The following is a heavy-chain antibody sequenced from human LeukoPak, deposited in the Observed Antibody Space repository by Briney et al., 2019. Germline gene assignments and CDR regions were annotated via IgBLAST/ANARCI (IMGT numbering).Heavy chain of an antibody. CDR3: AKENYYDSSGPHFDY. J-gene: IGHJ4*02. CDR1: GFTFSSYA. Sequence: GGSLRLSCAASGFTFSSYAMSWVRQAPGKGLEWVSAISGSGGSTYYADSVKGRFTISRDNSKNTLYLQMNSPRAEDTAVYYCAKENYYDSSGPHFDYWGQGTLVTVSS. D-gene: IGHD3-22*01. CDR2: ISGSGGST. V-gene: IGHV3-23*01.